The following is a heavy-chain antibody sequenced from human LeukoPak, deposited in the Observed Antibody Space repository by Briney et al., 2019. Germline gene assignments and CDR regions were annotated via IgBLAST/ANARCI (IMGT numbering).Heavy chain of an antibody. V-gene: IGHV5-51*01. J-gene: IGHJ3*02. D-gene: IGHD3-9*01. Sequence: GESLKISCKGSGFSFPTYWIGWVRQMPGKGLEWMGIIYPDDSDTRYSPSFQGQVTISADKSINTAYLHWSSLKASDTAMYYCAKPGDNYDILTGLSMNAFDIWGQGTMVTVSS. CDR3: AKPGDNYDILTGLSMNAFDI. CDR2: IYPDDSDT. CDR1: GFSFPTYW.